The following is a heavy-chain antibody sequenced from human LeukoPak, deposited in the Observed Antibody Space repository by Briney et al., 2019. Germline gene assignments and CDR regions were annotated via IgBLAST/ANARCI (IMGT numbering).Heavy chain of an antibody. CDR3: VPRSGGMDV. CDR1: GFIVRSNY. Sequence: GGSLRLSCAVSGFIVRSNYMSWVRQAPGKGLEWVSVIYSGGSTYYADSVKGRFTISRDNSKNTLYLQMNSLRAEDTAVYYCVPRSGGMDVWGQGTTVIVSS. D-gene: IGHD3-16*01. V-gene: IGHV3-53*01. CDR2: IYSGGST. J-gene: IGHJ6*02.